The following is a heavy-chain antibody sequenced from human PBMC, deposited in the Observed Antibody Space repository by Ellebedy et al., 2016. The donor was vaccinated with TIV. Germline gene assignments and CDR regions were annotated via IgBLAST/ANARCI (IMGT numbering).Heavy chain of an antibody. J-gene: IGHJ3*01. Sequence: PGGSLRLSCAASGFIFSSYSMNWVRQAPGKGLEWVSYIGSSSSTIYYVDSVKGRFTISRDNAENSLYLQMKSLRVDDTAMYYCARDTVAVPDGNTFDFWGQGTMVTVST. D-gene: IGHD2-2*01. V-gene: IGHV3-48*01. CDR2: IGSSSSTI. CDR3: ARDTVAVPDGNTFDF. CDR1: GFIFSSYS.